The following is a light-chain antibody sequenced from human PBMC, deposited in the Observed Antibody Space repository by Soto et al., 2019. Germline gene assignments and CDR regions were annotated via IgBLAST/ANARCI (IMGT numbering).Light chain of an antibody. CDR3: QQTFSNFVS. CDR1: QTISTY. J-gene: IGKJ4*01. CDR2: DAS. Sequence: DIQMTQSPSSLSASVGDRVTITCRSSQTISTYLHWFHQKPWKAPNLLIYDASSLQAGVPSRFSVSGSGTDFTLTISSLQPEDFGTYYCQQTFSNFVSFGGGTKVEMK. V-gene: IGKV1-39*01.